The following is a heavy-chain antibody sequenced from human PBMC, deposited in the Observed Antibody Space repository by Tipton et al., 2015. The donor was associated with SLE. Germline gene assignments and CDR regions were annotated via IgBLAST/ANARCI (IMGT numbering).Heavy chain of an antibody. Sequence: SLRLSCTASTFSLSTFTMHWVRQAPGKGLEWVAVLSNDGTNKYYADSVKGRFTISRDTSKNTLYLQMTSLRAEDTAVYYCARGGINLFSHFDYWGQGTLVTVSS. V-gene: IGHV3-30*04. D-gene: IGHD3-10*01. CDR3: ARGGINLFSHFDY. CDR1: TFSLSTFT. J-gene: IGHJ4*02. CDR2: LSNDGTNK.